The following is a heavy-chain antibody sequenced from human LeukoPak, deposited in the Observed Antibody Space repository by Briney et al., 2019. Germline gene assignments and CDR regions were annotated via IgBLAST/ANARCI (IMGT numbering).Heavy chain of an antibody. D-gene: IGHD3-22*01. J-gene: IGHJ1*01. V-gene: IGHV1-2*02. CDR1: GYMFTDYY. CDR3: AKDSDYYHSSGYYYAYFQH. Sequence: GASVKVSCTASGYMFTDYYIHWVRQAPGQGLEWMGCINPNSGGTNDALKLQGRVTMTRVTSISAAYMELSRLRSDDTAVYYCAKDSDYYHSSGYYYAYFQHWGQGTLVTVSS. CDR2: INPNSGGT.